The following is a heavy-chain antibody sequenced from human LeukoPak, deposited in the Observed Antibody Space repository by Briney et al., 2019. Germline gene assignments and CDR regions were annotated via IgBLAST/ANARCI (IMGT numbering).Heavy chain of an antibody. CDR1: GGSFSGYY. CDR2: INHSGGT. J-gene: IGHJ4*02. CDR3: ARGGYGGGTTFDY. V-gene: IGHV4-34*01. D-gene: IGHD4-23*01. Sequence: PSETLSLTCAVYGGSFSGYYWSWIRQPPGKGLEWIGEINHSGGTNYNPSLKSRVTISVDTSKNQFSLKLSSVTAADTAVYYCARGGYGGGTTFDYWGQGTLVTVSS.